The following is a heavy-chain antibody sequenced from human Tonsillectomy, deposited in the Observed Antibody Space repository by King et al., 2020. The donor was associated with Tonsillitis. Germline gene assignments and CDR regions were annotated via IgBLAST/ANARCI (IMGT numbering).Heavy chain of an antibody. CDR3: ARGSSNHYGSGTEGGDY. CDR2: INPNSGGT. V-gene: IGHV1-2*02. Sequence: QLVQSGAEVKKPGASVKVSCKASGYTFIGYGMHWVRQAPGQGLEWMGWINPNSGGTKYAQKFQGRVTLTRDTSISTAYMELSRLRSDDTAVYYCARGSSNHYGSGTEGGDYWGQGTLVTVSS. D-gene: IGHD3-10*01. CDR1: GYTFIGYG. J-gene: IGHJ4*02.